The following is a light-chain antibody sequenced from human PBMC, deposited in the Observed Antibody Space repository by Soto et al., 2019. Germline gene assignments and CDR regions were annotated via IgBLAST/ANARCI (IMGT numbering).Light chain of an antibody. V-gene: IGKV3-15*01. CDR2: GAS. CDR1: QSVSSN. J-gene: IGKJ1*01. Sequence: EIVLTQSPATLSVSPGERATLSCRASQSVSSNLAWYHQKPGQAHSLLIYGASTRATGIPARFSGSGSGTEFTLTISSLQSEDFAVYYCQQYNSSPQAFGQGTKVEIK. CDR3: QQYNSSPQA.